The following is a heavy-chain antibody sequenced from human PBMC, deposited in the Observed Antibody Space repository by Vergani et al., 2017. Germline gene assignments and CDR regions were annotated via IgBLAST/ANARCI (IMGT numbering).Heavy chain of an antibody. CDR1: GFTFSSYA. Sequence: EVQLLESGGGLVQPGGSLRLSCAASGFTFSSYAMSWVRQVPGKGLEWVSGISGSGGNTYYANSVKGRFTISRDNSKNTLYLQMNSLRADDTAVYYCARHDILTGYYTLYYYYGMDVWGQGTTVTVSS. J-gene: IGHJ6*02. CDR3: ARHDILTGYYTLYYYYGMDV. V-gene: IGHV3-23*01. CDR2: ISGSGGNT. D-gene: IGHD3-9*01.